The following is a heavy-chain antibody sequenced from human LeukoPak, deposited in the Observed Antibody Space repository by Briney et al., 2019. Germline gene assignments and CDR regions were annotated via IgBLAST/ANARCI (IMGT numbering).Heavy chain of an antibody. CDR3: ARDLETSSRITIFGARDRYFDY. J-gene: IGHJ4*02. CDR1: GYTFTSYA. Sequence: AASVKVSCKASGYTFTSYAKNWVRQAPGQGLEWMGWINTNTGNPTYAQGFTGRFVFSLDTSVSTAYLQISSLKAEDTAVYYCARDLETSSRITIFGARDRYFDYWGQGTLVTVSS. V-gene: IGHV7-4-1*02. CDR2: INTNTGNP. D-gene: IGHD3-3*01.